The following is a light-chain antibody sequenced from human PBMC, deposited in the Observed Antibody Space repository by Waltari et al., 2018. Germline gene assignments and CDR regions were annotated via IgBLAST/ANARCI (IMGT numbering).Light chain of an antibody. CDR1: QSVSSN. CDR2: GAS. V-gene: IGKV3-15*01. J-gene: IGKJ1*01. Sequence: EIVMTQSPATLSVSPGERATLSCRASQSVSSNLAWYQQKPGQAPRFLIYGASTRATGIPARFSGSGSGTEFTLTISSLQSEDFAVYYCQQYNNWPSWTFGQGTKVEIK. CDR3: QQYNNWPSWT.